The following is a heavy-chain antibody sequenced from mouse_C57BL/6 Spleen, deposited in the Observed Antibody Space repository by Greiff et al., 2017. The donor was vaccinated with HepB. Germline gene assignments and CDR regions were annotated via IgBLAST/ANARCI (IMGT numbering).Heavy chain of an antibody. CDR3: ASDYYYGSSYSFAY. CDR1: GYTFTNYW. Sequence: VQLQQSGAELVRPGTSVKMSCKASGYTFTNYWIGWAKQRPGHGLEWIGDIYPGGGYTNYNEKFKGKATLTADKSSSTAYMQFSSLTSEDSAIYYCASDYYYGSSYSFAYWGQGTLVTVSA. J-gene: IGHJ3*01. CDR2: IYPGGGYT. V-gene: IGHV1-63*01. D-gene: IGHD1-1*01.